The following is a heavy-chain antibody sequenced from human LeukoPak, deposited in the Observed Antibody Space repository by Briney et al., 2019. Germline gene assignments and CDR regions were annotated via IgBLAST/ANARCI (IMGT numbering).Heavy chain of an antibody. J-gene: IGHJ5*02. Sequence: ASVKVSCKASGYTFSSYDINWVRQAPGQGLQWMGWMNPSNGHTGYAQQFQARVTMTRDSSTNTAYMELKSLRSEDTAVYFCARGARPGFDRWGQGTLVTASS. D-gene: IGHD6-6*01. CDR2: MNPSNGHT. CDR3: ARGARPGFDR. V-gene: IGHV1-8*01. CDR1: GYTFSSYD.